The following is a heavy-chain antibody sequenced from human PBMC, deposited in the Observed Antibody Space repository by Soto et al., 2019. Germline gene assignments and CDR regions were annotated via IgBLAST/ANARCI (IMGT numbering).Heavy chain of an antibody. V-gene: IGHV3-11*06. Sequence: GSLRLSCAASGVTFGNYYITWFCQAQGQGLEYISYISSRNTYTNYADSVKGRFTISRDDARNSLFLQMNSLRVEDTAVYYCARADTTYGSGYAYFDPWGQGTLVTVYS. CDR2: ISSRNTYT. CDR1: GVTFGNYY. CDR3: ARADTTYGSGYAYFDP. J-gene: IGHJ5*02. D-gene: IGHD3-10*01.